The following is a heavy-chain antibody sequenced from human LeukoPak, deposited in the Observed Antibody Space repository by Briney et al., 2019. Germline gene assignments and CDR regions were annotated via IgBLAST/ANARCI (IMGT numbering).Heavy chain of an antibody. CDR3: ATYSGYDPFDY. D-gene: IGHD5-12*01. CDR2: IIPSTGST. J-gene: IGHJ4*02. Sequence: ASVKVSCKASRYTLISYGISWVRQAPGQGLEWMGIIIPSTGSTSYAQKFQGRVTMIRDTSTSTVYMELSSLRSEDTAVYYCATYSGYDPFDYWGQGTLVTVSS. V-gene: IGHV1-46*01. CDR1: RYTLISYG.